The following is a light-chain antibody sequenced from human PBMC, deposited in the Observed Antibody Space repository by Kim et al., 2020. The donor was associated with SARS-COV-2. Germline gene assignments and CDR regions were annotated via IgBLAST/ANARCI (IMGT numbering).Light chain of an antibody. J-gene: IGKJ3*01. CDR3: QQYGSSPRFT. Sequence: PGEKAALTCRASQSVSSSYLAWYQQKPGQAPGLLVYGASSRAAGIPDRFSGSGSGTDFTLTINRLEPEDFAVYYCQQYGSSPRFTFGPGTKVDIK. V-gene: IGKV3-20*01. CDR2: GAS. CDR1: QSVSSSY.